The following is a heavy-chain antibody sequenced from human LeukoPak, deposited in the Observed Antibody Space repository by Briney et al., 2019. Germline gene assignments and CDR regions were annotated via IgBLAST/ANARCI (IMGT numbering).Heavy chain of an antibody. D-gene: IGHD3-10*01. CDR3: AKADRGWGVITKD. CDR2: IGGSGDFT. V-gene: IGHV3-23*01. J-gene: IGHJ4*02. Sequence: GGSLRLSCAASGFSFGNAWMSWVRQAPGKGLEWVSAIGGSGDFTYYAEYVRGRFTISRDNSKKTLYLQMNSLRAEDTAVYYCAKADRGWGVITKDWGQGTLVTVSS. CDR1: GFSFGNAW.